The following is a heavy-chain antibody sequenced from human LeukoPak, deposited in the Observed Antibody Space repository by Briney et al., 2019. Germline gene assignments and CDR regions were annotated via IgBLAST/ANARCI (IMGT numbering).Heavy chain of an antibody. V-gene: IGHV4-59*01. J-gene: IGHJ4*02. CDR3: ARVQTDYGDYFDY. D-gene: IGHD4-17*01. Sequence: PSETLSLTCTVSGGSISSYYRSWIRQPPGKGLEWIGYIYYSGGTNYNPSLKSRVTISVDTSKNQFSLKLSSVTAADTAVYYCARVQTDYGDYFDYWGQGTLVTVSS. CDR1: GGSISSYY. CDR2: IYYSGGT.